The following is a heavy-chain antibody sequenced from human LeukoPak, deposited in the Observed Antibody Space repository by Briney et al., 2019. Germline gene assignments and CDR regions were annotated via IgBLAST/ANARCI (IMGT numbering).Heavy chain of an antibody. CDR1: GFTFSSYE. V-gene: IGHV3-48*03. D-gene: IGHD2-21*01. Sequence: GGSLRLSCAASGFTFSSYEMNWVRQAPGKGLEWVSYISSSGSTIYYADSVKGRFTISRDNAKNSLYLQMNSLRAEDTAVYYCARRLLWYTPFDYWGQGTLVTVSS. CDR2: ISSSGSTI. J-gene: IGHJ4*02. CDR3: ARRLLWYTPFDY.